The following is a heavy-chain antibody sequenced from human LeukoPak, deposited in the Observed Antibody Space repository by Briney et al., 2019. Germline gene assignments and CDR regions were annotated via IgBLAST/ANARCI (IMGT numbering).Heavy chain of an antibody. V-gene: IGHV1-69*01. J-gene: IGHJ2*01. CDR2: IIPIFGTA. D-gene: IGHD1-7*01. CDR1: GGTFSSYA. Sequence: SVKVSCKASGGTFSSYAISWVRQAPGQGLEWMGGIIPIFGTANYAQKFQGRVTITADESTSTAYMELSSLRSEDTAVYYCARMGVELELRGYFDLWGRGTLVTVSS. CDR3: ARMGVELELRGYFDL.